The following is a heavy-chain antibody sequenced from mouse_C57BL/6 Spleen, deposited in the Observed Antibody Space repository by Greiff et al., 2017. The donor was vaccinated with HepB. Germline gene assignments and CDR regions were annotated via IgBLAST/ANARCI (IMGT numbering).Heavy chain of an antibody. Sequence: EVQLVESGGGLVKPGGSLKLSCAASGFTFSDYGMHWVRQAPEKGLEWVAYISSGSSTIYYADTVKGRFTISRDNAKNTLFLQMTSLRSEDTAMYYCARTYDYYYYAMDYWGQGTSVTVSS. V-gene: IGHV5-17*01. D-gene: IGHD2-4*01. CDR1: GFTFSDYG. CDR2: ISSGSSTI. J-gene: IGHJ4*01. CDR3: ARTYDYYYYAMDY.